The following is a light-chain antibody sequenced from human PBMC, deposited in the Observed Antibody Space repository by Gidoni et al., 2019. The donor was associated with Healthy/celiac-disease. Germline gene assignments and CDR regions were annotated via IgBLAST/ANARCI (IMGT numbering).Light chain of an antibody. J-gene: IGKJ1*01. V-gene: IGKV3-20*01. CDR2: GAS. Sequence: EIALTQSPGTLSLSPGERATLSCRASQSVSSSFLAWYQQKAGQAPKLLIYGASSRATGIPDRFSGSGSGTDFTLTISRLEPEDFAVYYCQQYGSSLIPWTFGQGTTVEIK. CDR1: QSVSSSF. CDR3: QQYGSSLIPWT.